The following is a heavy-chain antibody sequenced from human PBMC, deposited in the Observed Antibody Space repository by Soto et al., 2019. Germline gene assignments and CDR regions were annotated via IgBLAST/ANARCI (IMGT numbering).Heavy chain of an antibody. CDR2: ISYDGSNK. D-gene: IGHD2-2*01. Sequence: GGSLRLSCAASGFTFSSYAMHRVRQAPGKGLEWVAVISYDGSNKYYADSVKGRFTISRDNSKNTLYLQMNSLRAEDTAVYYCARGGDIVVVPAATSAYYYGMDVWGQGTTVTVSS. V-gene: IGHV3-30-3*01. J-gene: IGHJ6*02. CDR1: GFTFSSYA. CDR3: ARGGDIVVVPAATSAYYYGMDV.